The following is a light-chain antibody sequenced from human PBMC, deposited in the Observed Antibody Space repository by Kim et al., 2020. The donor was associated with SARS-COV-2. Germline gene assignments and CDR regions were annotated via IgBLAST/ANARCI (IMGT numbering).Light chain of an antibody. V-gene: IGLV2-14*03. CDR1: SSDVGGYDY. CDR2: HVI. CDR3: SSYASSTSYV. Sequence: GQSITISYTGTSSDVGGYDYVSWYQQHPGKAPILIIYHVINRPSGVSNRFSGSKSGNTASLTISGLQAEDEADYYCSSYASSTSYVFGTGTKVTVL. J-gene: IGLJ1*01.